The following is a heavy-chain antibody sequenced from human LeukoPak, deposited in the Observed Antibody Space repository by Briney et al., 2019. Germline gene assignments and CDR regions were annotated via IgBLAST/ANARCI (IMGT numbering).Heavy chain of an antibody. D-gene: IGHD2-15*01. CDR2: IYTSGST. CDR3: ARDGVLYCSGGSCYPHFDY. V-gene: IGHV4-4*07. J-gene: IGHJ4*02. CDR1: GGSISSYY. Sequence: SSETLSLTCTVSGGSISSYYWSWIRQPAGKGLEWIGRIYTSGSTNYNPSLKSRVTMSVDTSKNQFSLKLSSVTAADTAVYYCARDGVLYCSGGSCYPHFDYWGQGTLVTVSS.